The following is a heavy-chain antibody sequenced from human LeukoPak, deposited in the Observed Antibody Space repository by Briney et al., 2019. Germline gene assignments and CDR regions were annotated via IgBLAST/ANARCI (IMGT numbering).Heavy chain of an antibody. J-gene: IGHJ4*02. CDR3: ARDIAVAGRTDY. V-gene: IGHV3-53*01. CDR2: IYSGGST. CDR1: GFTVSSNY. D-gene: IGHD6-19*01. Sequence: GGSLRLSCAASGFTVSSNYMSWVRQAPGKGLEWVSVIYSGGSTYYADFVKGRFTISRDNSKNTLYLQMNSLRAEDTAVYYCARDIAVAGRTDYWGQGTLVTVSS.